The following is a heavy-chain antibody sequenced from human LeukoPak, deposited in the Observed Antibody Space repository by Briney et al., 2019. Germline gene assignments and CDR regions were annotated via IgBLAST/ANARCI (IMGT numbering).Heavy chain of an antibody. D-gene: IGHD3/OR15-3a*01. J-gene: IGHJ6*03. V-gene: IGHV1-24*01. CDR3: ARGWTAGVYYYYYMDV. CDR2: FDPEDGET. CDR1: GYTLTELS. Sequence: ASVKVSCKVSGYTLTELSMHWVRQAPGKGLEWMGGFDPEDGETIYAQKFQGRVTMTTDTSTSTAYMELRSLRSDDTAVYYCARGWTAGVYYYYYMDVWGKGTTVTVSS.